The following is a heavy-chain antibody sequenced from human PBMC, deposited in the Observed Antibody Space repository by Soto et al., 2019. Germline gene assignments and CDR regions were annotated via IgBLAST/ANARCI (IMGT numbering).Heavy chain of an antibody. D-gene: IGHD3-3*01. V-gene: IGHV3-7*05. J-gene: IGHJ6*02. Sequence: GGSLRLSCAASGFPFSSYWMSWVRQAPGKGLEWVANIKQDGSEKYYVDSVKGRFTISRDNAKNSLYLQMNSLRAEDTAVYYCARESCRYDFWSGYCYYYYGMDVWGQGTTVTVSS. CDR3: ARESCRYDFWSGYCYYYYGMDV. CDR1: GFPFSSYW. CDR2: IKQDGSEK.